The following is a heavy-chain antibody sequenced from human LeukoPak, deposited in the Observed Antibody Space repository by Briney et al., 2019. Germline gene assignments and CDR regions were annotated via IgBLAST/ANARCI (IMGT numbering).Heavy chain of an antibody. J-gene: IGHJ4*02. V-gene: IGHV1-18*01. CDR1: GYTFTSYG. CDR2: ISAYNGNT. D-gene: IGHD2-2*01. CDR3: ARDQYVVVPAAPDY. Sequence: ASVKVSCKASGYTFTSYGISWVRHAPGQGLEWMGWISAYNGNTNYAQKLQGRVTMTTDTSTSTAYMELRSLRSDDTAVYYCARDQYVVVPAAPDYWGQGTLVTVSS.